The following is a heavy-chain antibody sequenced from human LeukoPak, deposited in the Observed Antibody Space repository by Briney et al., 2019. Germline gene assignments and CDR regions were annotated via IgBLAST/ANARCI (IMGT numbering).Heavy chain of an antibody. Sequence: ASVKVSCKASGYTFTGYYMQWLRQAPGQGLEWMGWINPDSGGTNYAQKFQGRVTMTRDTSISTAYMELTSLRSDDSALYYCASVNYGTVEEFHHWGQGTLVTVSS. D-gene: IGHD1-1*01. CDR3: ASVNYGTVEEFHH. V-gene: IGHV1-2*02. CDR2: INPDSGGT. CDR1: GYTFTGYY. J-gene: IGHJ1*01.